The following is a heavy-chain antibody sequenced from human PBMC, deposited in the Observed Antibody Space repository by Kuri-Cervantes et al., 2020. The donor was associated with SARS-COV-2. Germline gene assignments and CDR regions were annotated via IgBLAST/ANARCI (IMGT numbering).Heavy chain of an antibody. J-gene: IGHJ3*02. CDR1: GYTFTGHY. CDR2: INPNSGGT. V-gene: IGHV1-2*02. Sequence: ASVKVSCKASGYTFTGHYMHWVRQAPGQGLEWMGWINPNSGGTNYAQKFQGRVTMTRDTSISTAYMELSSLRSEDTAVYYCATGAARVGDAFDIWGQGTMVTVSS. CDR3: ATGAARVGDAFDI. D-gene: IGHD2-15*01.